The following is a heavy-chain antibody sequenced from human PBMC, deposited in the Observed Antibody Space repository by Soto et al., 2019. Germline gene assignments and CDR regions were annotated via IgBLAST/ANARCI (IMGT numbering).Heavy chain of an antibody. Sequence: ASVKVSCKASGYTFTSYGISWVRQAPGQGLEWMGWISAYNGNTNYAQKLQGRVTMTTDTSTSTAYMELRSLRSDDTAVYYCARDERLVATIVRGYYYYGMDVWGQGTTVTVSS. V-gene: IGHV1-18*01. CDR2: ISAYNGNT. CDR3: ARDERLVATIVRGYYYYGMDV. D-gene: IGHD5-12*01. J-gene: IGHJ6*02. CDR1: GYTFTSYG.